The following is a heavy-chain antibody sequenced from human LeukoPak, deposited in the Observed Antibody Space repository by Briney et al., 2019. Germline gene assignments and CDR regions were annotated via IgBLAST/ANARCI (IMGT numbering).Heavy chain of an antibody. Sequence: PSETLSLTCTVSGGSISSSSYYWGWIRQPPGKGLEWIGSIYYSGSTYYNPSLKSRVTISVDTSKNQFSLKLSSVTAADTAVYYCARGEPPQSDYWGQGTLVTVSS. V-gene: IGHV4-39*01. CDR2: IYYSGST. J-gene: IGHJ4*02. D-gene: IGHD1-26*01. CDR3: ARGEPPQSDY. CDR1: GGSISSSSYY.